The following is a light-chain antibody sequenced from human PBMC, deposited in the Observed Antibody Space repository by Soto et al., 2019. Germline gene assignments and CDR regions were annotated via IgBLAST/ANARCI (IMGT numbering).Light chain of an antibody. CDR1: QSVSSSF. V-gene: IGKV3-20*01. J-gene: IGKJ4*01. CDR3: QQYGTSPLT. Sequence: EIVFTQSPGTLSLSPGERATLSCRASQSVSSSFLAWYQQKPGQAPRLLIYGASSRATGIPDRFSGSGSGTDFTLTISSLEPEDVAVYSCQQYGTSPLTFGGVTKVEIK. CDR2: GAS.